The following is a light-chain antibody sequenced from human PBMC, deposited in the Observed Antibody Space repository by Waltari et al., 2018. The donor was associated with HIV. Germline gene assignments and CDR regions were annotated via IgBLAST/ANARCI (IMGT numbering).Light chain of an antibody. Sequence: QMTQSPFSLSVSVRDKVTITCRASEDIVTFLNWFHQNPGKPPQLLIFDVSKSQPGVPGRFSGTGSGSLFSRSIINFQPEDTGTYFCQQYSRLPPTFGRRTKLEV. CDR1: EDIVTF. J-gene: IGKJ2*01. CDR3: QQYSRLPPT. CDR2: DVS. V-gene: IGKV1-33*01.